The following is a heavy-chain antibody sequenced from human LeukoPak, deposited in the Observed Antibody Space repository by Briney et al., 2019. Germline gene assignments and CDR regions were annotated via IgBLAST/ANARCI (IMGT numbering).Heavy chain of an antibody. CDR1: GYTFTGYY. CDR2: INPNSGGT. CDR3: ARATYNCSPNYFDY. V-gene: IGHV1-2*06. D-gene: IGHD1-20*01. J-gene: IGHJ4*02. Sequence: GASVKVSCKASGYTFTGYYMHWLRQAPGQGLEWMGRINPNSGGTNYAQKFQGRVTMTRDTSISTAYMELSRLRSDDTAVYYCARATYNCSPNYFDYWGQGTLVTVSS.